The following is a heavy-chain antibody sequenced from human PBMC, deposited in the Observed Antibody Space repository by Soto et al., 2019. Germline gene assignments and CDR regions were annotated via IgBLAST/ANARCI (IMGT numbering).Heavy chain of an antibody. CDR1: GGSISSYY. CDR3: ARHGGAYCSGGSGYSAWNWFDL. D-gene: IGHD2-15*01. CDR2: IYYSGST. J-gene: IGHJ5*02. Sequence: QVQLQESGPGLVKPSETLSLTCTVSGGSISSYYWSWIRQPPGKGLEWIGYIYYSGSTNYNPSLKNRVTIAVDTSKNHFSLKLSSVTAADTAVYYCARHGGAYCSGGSGYSAWNWFDLWGQGALVTVSA. V-gene: IGHV4-59*08.